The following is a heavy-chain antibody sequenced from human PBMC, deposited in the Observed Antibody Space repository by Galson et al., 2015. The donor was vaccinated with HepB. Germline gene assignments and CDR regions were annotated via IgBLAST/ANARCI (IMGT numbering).Heavy chain of an antibody. CDR3: AKRGFSYGLTSGSYDF. Sequence: SLRLSCAASGFTFSNYAMSWVRQAPGKGLEWVSVIRGSGVSTYYADSVKGRFTISRDNSKNTLYVQMNSLRAEDTAVYYCAKRGFSYGLTSGSYDFWGQGTLVTVSS. D-gene: IGHD5-18*01. J-gene: IGHJ4*02. CDR2: IRGSGVST. V-gene: IGHV3-23*01. CDR1: GFTFSNYA.